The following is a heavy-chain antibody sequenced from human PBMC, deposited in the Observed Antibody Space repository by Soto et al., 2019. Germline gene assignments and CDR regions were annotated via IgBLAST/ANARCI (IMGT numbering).Heavy chain of an antibody. CDR2: IIPIFGTA. CDR3: ARAHDSSGYYYAHFDY. V-gene: IGHV1-69*13. J-gene: IGHJ4*02. D-gene: IGHD3-22*01. CDR1: GGTFSSYA. Sequence: GASVKVSCKASGGTFSSYAISWVRQAPGQGLEWMGGIIPIFGTANYAQKFQGRVTITADESTSTAYMELSSLRSEDTAVYYCARAHDSSGYYYAHFDYWGQGTLVTVSS.